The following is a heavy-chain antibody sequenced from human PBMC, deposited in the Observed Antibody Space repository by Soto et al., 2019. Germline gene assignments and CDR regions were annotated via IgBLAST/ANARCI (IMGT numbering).Heavy chain of an antibody. Sequence: QVQLVESGGGVVQPGRSLRLSCAASGFTFSSNCMHWVRQAPGKGLEWVADIWSDGSEKYYADSVKGRFSISRDNSKNTLYLYMDRLRAEDTAVYYCARDLGRFNFGSAYFVYWGQGTLVTFSS. CDR3: ARDLGRFNFGSAYFVY. D-gene: IGHD3-10*01. V-gene: IGHV3-33*01. J-gene: IGHJ4*02. CDR1: GFTFSSNC. CDR2: IWSDGSEK.